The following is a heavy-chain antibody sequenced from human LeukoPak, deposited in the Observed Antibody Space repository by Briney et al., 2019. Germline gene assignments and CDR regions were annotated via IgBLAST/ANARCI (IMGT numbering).Heavy chain of an antibody. CDR2: ISSSSSYI. D-gene: IGHD3-10*01. CDR1: GFTFSSYS. V-gene: IGHV3-21*01. Sequence: GGSLRLSCAASGFTFSSYSMNWVRQAPGKGLEWVSSISSSSSYIYYADSVKGRFTISRDNAKNSLYLQMNSLRAEDTAVYYCARGGVRGVVVPDYWGQGTLVTVSS. J-gene: IGHJ4*02. CDR3: ARGGVRGVVVPDY.